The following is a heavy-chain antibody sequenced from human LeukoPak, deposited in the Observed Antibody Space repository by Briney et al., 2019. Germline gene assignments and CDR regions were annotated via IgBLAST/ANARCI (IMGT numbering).Heavy chain of an antibody. Sequence: SGTLSLTCTVSGGSISSGDYYWSWIRQPPGKGLEWIGYIYYSGSTYYNPSLKSRVTISVDTSKNQFSLKLSSVTAADTAVYYCARDGEYDSSGSGAFDIWGQGTMVTVSS. J-gene: IGHJ3*02. CDR3: ARDGEYDSSGSGAFDI. CDR1: GGSISSGDYY. CDR2: IYYSGST. V-gene: IGHV4-30-4*08. D-gene: IGHD3-22*01.